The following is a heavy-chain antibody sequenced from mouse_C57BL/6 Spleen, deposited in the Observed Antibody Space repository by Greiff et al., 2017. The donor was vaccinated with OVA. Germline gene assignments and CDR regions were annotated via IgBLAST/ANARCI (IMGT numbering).Heavy chain of an antibody. CDR1: GYTFTDYE. CDR3: TREGTNYDSAWFAY. Sequence: VKLQESGAELVRPGASVTLSCKASGYTFTDYEMHWVKQTPVHGLEWIGAIDPETGGTAYNQKFKGKAILTADKSSSTAYMELRSLTSEDSAVYYCTREGTNYDSAWFAYWGQGTLVTVSA. CDR2: IDPETGGT. V-gene: IGHV1-15*01. D-gene: IGHD2-4*01. J-gene: IGHJ3*01.